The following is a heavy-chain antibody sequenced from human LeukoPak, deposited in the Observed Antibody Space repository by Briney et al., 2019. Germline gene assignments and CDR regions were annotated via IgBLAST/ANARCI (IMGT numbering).Heavy chain of an antibody. CDR1: GDSFSDYY. J-gene: IGHJ4*01. D-gene: IGHD3-3*01. Sequence: SETLSLTCTVSGDSFSDYYWGWFRQPPGKGLEWIGYIYYSGSSPNYSPSLKSRVTISVDTSKNQFSLNLSFVTAADTAVYYCASFRRGQYDLDYWGHGTLVTVSS. V-gene: IGHV4-59*01. CDR3: ASFRRGQYDLDY. CDR2: IYYSGSSP.